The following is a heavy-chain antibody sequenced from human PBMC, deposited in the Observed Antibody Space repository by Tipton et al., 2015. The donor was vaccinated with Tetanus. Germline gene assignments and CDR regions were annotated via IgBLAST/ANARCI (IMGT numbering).Heavy chain of an antibody. D-gene: IGHD6-13*01. Sequence: QSGAEVKKPGASVKVSCKASGYTFTSYYMHWVRQAPGQGLEWMGIINPSGGSTSYAQKFQGRVTMTRDTSTSTVYMELSSLRSEDTAVYYCARDRGAAAGIYGMDVWGQGTTVTVPS. CDR3: ARDRGAAAGIYGMDV. J-gene: IGHJ6*02. CDR2: INPSGGST. CDR1: GYTFTSYY. V-gene: IGHV1-46*03.